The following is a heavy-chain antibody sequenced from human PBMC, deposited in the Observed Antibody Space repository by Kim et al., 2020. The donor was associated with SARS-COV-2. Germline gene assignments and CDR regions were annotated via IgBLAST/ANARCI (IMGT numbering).Heavy chain of an antibody. CDR1: GGSISIGAYY. CDR2: IYYSGST. J-gene: IGHJ6*02. V-gene: IGHV4-31*03. Sequence: SETLSLTCTVSGGSISIGAYYWSWIRQHPGKGLEWIGYIYYSGSTYYNPSLKSRVTISVDTSKNQFSLKLSSVTAAVTAVFYCARERIVVLTSAMPLYYGMDVWGQGTTVTISS. CDR3: ARERIVVLTSAMPLYYGMDV. D-gene: IGHD2-2*01.